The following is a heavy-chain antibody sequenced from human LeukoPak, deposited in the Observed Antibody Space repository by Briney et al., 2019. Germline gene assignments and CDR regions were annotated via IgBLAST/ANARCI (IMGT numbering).Heavy chain of an antibody. D-gene: IGHD6-19*01. CDR3: ARRSSGWYVSLNWFDP. CDR2: INHSGST. CDR1: GGSFSGYY. V-gene: IGHV4-34*01. Sequence: SETLSLTCAVYGGSFSGYYWSWIRQPPGKGLEWSGEINHSGSTNYNPSLKSRVTISVDTSKNQFSLKLSSVTAADTAVYYCARRSSGWYVSLNWFDPWGQGTLVTVSS. J-gene: IGHJ5*02.